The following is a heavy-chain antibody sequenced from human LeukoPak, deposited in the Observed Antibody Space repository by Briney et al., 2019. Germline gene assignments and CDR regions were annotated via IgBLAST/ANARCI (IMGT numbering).Heavy chain of an antibody. CDR3: ARSPHNYYDSSGYPPEFDY. V-gene: IGHV4-59*11. CDR2: IYYSGST. CDR1: GGSISSHY. J-gene: IGHJ4*02. Sequence: PSETLSLTCTVSGGSISSHYWSWIRQPPGKGLEWIGYIYYSGSTNCNPSLKSRVTISVDTSKNQFSLKLSSVTAADTAVYYCARSPHNYYDSSGYPPEFDYWGQGTLVTVSS. D-gene: IGHD3-22*01.